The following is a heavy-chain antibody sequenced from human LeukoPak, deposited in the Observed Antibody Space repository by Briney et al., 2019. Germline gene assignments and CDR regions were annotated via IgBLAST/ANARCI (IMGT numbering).Heavy chain of an antibody. Sequence: GGSLRLSCAASGFTVSNNYMSWVRLAPGKGLEFVSALYPGGVTYYSDSVKGRFTISSDTSKNTVDVQMTSLRAEDTAMYYCTRHRVADTTEFAYWGQGTLVTVSA. V-gene: IGHV3-53*05. D-gene: IGHD6-19*01. J-gene: IGHJ4*02. CDR3: TRHRVADTTEFAY. CDR1: GFTVSNNY. CDR2: LYPGGVT.